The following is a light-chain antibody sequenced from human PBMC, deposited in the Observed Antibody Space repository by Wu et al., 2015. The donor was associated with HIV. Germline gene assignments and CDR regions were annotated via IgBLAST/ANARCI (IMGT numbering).Light chain of an antibody. J-gene: IGKJ4*01. CDR1: QSVSTH. CDR2: GAS. CDR3: QQYNDWPPLT. V-gene: IGKV3-15*01. Sequence: ERLMTQSPATLSVSPGEKATLFCRASQSVSTHLAWYQQKPGQAPRLLIYGASTRATGVPARFSGGGSGTEFTLTISNMKSEDSAVYYCQQYNDWPPLTFGRRDQGGAQT.